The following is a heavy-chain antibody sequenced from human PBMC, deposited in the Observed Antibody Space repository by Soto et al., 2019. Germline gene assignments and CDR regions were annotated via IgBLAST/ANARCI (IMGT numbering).Heavy chain of an antibody. D-gene: IGHD2-2*01. Sequence: KPSETLSLTCAVSGYSISSGYYWGWIRQPPGKGLEWIGSIYHSGSTYYNPSLRSRVTISVDTSKNQFSLKLSSVTAADTAVYYCARGPQLLHFGNWFDPWGQGTLVTVSS. CDR1: GYSISSGYY. CDR3: ARGPQLLHFGNWFDP. V-gene: IGHV4-38-2*01. CDR2: IYHSGST. J-gene: IGHJ5*02.